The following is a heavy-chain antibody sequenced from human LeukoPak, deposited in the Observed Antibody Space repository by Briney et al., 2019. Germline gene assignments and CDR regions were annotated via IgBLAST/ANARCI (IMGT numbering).Heavy chain of an antibody. CDR1: GLNVSRKY. D-gene: IGHD4-17*01. V-gene: IGHV3-53*01. CDR3: ATVADFGDYYFDY. CDR2: IYAVYSGATI. Sequence: GGSLRLSCASSGLNVSRKYMSWVRQAPGKGPQWVSVIYAVYSGATIHYADSEKGRFTISRDNSKNTLFLQMDSLRAEDTAVYYCATVADFGDYYFDYWGQGTLVTVSS. J-gene: IGHJ4*02.